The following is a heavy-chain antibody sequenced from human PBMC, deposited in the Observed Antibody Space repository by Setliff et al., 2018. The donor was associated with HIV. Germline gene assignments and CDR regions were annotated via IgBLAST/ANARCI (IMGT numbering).Heavy chain of an antibody. V-gene: IGHV3-21*04. CDR2: ISYDSRFI. CDR1: GFTFSNYN. CDR3: ARDRGYDFWSGYYTGAGDAFDI. J-gene: IGHJ3*02. D-gene: IGHD3-3*01. Sequence: GGSLRLSCAASGFTFSNYNMNWVRQAPGKGLEWVSSISYDSRFIYHADSMKGRFTISRDNAKKLVYLQMNSLRAEDTAVYYCARDRGYDFWSGYYTGAGDAFDIWGQGTMVTVSS.